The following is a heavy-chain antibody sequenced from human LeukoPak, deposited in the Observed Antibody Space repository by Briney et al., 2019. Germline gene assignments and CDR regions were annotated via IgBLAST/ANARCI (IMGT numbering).Heavy chain of an antibody. CDR1: GFTVSNNF. V-gene: IGHV3-66*01. CDR2: TYSDGTT. J-gene: IGHJ4*02. Sequence: PGGPLRLSCAVSGFTVSNNFMNWVRQAPGKGLEGVSVTYSDGTTYFAVSVQGRFTISRDNSKNTLYLQMNSLRDEDTAVYYCARPSPLDGSGRYYIDYWGQGTLVTVSS. CDR3: ARPSPLDGSGRYYIDY. D-gene: IGHD3-10*01.